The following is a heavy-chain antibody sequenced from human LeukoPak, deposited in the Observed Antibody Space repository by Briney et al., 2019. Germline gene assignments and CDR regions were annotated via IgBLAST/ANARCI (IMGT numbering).Heavy chain of an antibody. D-gene: IGHD5-18*01. J-gene: IGHJ6*03. CDR2: IIPIFGTA. Sequence: GASVKVSCKASGGTFSSYAISWVRQAPGQGLEWMGGIIPIFGTANYAQKFQGRVTITADKSTSTAYMELRSLRSDDTAVYYCARDGWSVDTGYMDVWGKGTTVTISS. CDR1: GGTFSSYA. CDR3: ARDGWSVDTGYMDV. V-gene: IGHV1-69*06.